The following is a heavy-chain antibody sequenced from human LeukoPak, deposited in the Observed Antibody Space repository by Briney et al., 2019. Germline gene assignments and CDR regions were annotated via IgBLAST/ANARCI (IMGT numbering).Heavy chain of an antibody. CDR1: GVTLSDHD. V-gene: IGHV3-72*01. CDR3: ARDGQEGDNSAFDT. Sequence: GGSLRLSCAAAGVTLSDHDMDWVRQAPGKGRELVGRTRDKARGYRTESAASVKDRFTISRDDSKTLVYLQMNSLKIEHTAVYYCARDGQEGDNSAFDTWGQGTVVTV. J-gene: IGHJ3*02. D-gene: IGHD3-22*01. CDR2: TRDKARGYRT.